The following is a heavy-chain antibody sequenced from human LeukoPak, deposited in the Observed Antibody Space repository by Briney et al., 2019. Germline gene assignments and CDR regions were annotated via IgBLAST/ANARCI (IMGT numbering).Heavy chain of an antibody. CDR3: VKDPSGNYFYFDY. Sequence: GGSLRLSCSAFGFTFSSFAMFWVRQAPGKGLEYVSGISSDGGRTNYADSVKARFTISRDNSKVTLYLQMTSLRPEDTAIYYCVKDPSGNYFYFDYWGQGTLVTVSS. CDR2: ISSDGGRT. D-gene: IGHD1-26*01. J-gene: IGHJ4*02. V-gene: IGHV3-64D*09. CDR1: GFTFSSFA.